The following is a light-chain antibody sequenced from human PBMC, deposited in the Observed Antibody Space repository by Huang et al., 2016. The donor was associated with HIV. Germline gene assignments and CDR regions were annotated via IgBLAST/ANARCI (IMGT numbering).Light chain of an antibody. CDR1: QSVSSN. Sequence: EIVMTQSPATLSLAPGERATLSCRASQSVSSNLAWYQQKPGQAPRLLITGAASRATGIPARFSGSGSGTEVTLTISSLQSEDFAVDYCQQYNNWPRGTFGQGTKVEIK. CDR2: GAA. V-gene: IGKV3-15*01. J-gene: IGKJ2*01. CDR3: QQYNNWPRGT.